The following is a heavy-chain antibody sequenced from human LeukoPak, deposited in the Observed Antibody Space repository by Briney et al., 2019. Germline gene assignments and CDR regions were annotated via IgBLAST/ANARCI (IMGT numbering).Heavy chain of an antibody. Sequence: GGSLRLSCAASGFTFSSYWMSWVRQAPGKGLEWVANIKQDGSETYYADSVKGRFSISRDNAKSSLSLQMNSLRAEDTAVYYCAREMDDILTGYGLDYWGQGTLVIVSS. CDR1: GFTFSSYW. J-gene: IGHJ4*02. V-gene: IGHV3-7*05. D-gene: IGHD3-9*01. CDR2: IKQDGSET. CDR3: AREMDDILTGYGLDY.